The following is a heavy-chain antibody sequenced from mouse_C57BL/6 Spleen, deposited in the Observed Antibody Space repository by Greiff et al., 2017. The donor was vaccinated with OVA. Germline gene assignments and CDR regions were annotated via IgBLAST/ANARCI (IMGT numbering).Heavy chain of an antibody. CDR2: ISSGGSYT. V-gene: IGHV5-6*01. J-gene: IGHJ3*01. D-gene: IGHD2-3*01. Sequence: EVQRVESGGDLVKPGGSLKLSCAASGFTFSSYGMSWVRQTPDKRLEWVATISSGGSYTYYPDSVKGRFTISRDNAKNTLYLQMSSLKSEDTAMYYCASIYDGYPFAYWGQGTLVTVSA. CDR1: GFTFSSYG. CDR3: ASIYDGYPFAY.